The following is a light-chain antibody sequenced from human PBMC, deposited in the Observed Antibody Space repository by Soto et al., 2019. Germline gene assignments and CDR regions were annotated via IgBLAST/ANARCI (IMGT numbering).Light chain of an antibody. CDR3: QQYNNWPPIT. V-gene: IGKV3-15*01. J-gene: IGKJ5*01. CDR2: GAS. Sequence: VVLPQYPGTLSFSPGERASLSCGASQSITSSFLAWYQQKPGQAPRLLIYGASTRATGIPARFSGSGSGTEFTLTISGLQSEDFALYYCQQYNNWPPITFGQGTRLAIK. CDR1: QSITSS.